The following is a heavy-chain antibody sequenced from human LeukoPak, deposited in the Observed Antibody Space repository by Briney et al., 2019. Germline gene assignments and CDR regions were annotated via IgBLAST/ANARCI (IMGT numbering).Heavy chain of an antibody. Sequence: SSETLSLTCTVSGGSISGHYRSWIRQPPGKGLEWIGYIYYSGSTNYNPSLNSRVSISVDTSKNQFSQKLSSVTAADTAVYYCASSDTATLSEAFDIWGQGTMVTVSS. D-gene: IGHD5-18*01. CDR1: GGSISGHY. J-gene: IGHJ3*02. CDR2: IYYSGST. CDR3: ASSDTATLSEAFDI. V-gene: IGHV4-59*11.